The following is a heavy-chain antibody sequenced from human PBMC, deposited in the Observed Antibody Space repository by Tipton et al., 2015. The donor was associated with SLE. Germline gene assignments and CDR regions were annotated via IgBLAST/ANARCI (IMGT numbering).Heavy chain of an antibody. D-gene: IGHD5-12*01. J-gene: IGHJ3*02. V-gene: IGHV3-66*01. CDR2: IYRGGNT. CDR1: EFTVSNNF. Sequence: GSLRLSCAVSEFTVSNNFMSWVRQAPGKGLEWVSIIYRGGNTYYADSVKGRFTISRDNSKNTLYVQMNNLRVDDTAVYYCAKDSGFSGYEDACHIWGQGTVVSVSA. CDR3: AKDSGFSGYEDACHI.